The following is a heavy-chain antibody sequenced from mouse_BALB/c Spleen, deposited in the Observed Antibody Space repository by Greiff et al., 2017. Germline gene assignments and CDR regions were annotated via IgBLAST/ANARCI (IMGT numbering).Heavy chain of an antibody. CDR3: ARGTWGLFDY. V-gene: IGHV14-3*02. D-gene: IGHD3-3*01. CDR1: GFNIKDTY. Sequence: VQLQQSGAELVKPGASVKLSCTASGFNIKDTYMHWVKQRPEQGLEWIGRIDSANGNTKYDPKFQGKATITADTSSNTAYLQLSSLTSEDTAVYYCARGTWGLFDYWGQGTTLTVSS. CDR2: IDSANGNT. J-gene: IGHJ2*01.